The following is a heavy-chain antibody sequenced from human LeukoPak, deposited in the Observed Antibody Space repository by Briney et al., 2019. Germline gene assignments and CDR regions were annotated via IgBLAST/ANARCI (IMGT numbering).Heavy chain of an antibody. CDR2: ISASGDST. CDR1: GFTFSSYA. CDR3: AKLAGRRHTAMVPIFDY. D-gene: IGHD5-18*01. J-gene: IGHJ4*02. V-gene: IGHV3-23*01. Sequence: GGSLRLSCAASGFTFSSYAMSWVRQAPGKRLEWVSAISASGDSTYYADSVKGRFTISRDNSKNTLYLQMNSLRAEDTAVYYCAKLAGRRHTAMVPIFDYWGQGTLVTVSS.